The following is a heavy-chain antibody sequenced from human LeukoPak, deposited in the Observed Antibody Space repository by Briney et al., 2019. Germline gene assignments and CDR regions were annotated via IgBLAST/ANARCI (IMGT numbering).Heavy chain of an antibody. CDR1: GFTFSSYS. Sequence: PGGSLRLSCAASGFTFSSYSMNWVRQAPGKGLEWVSSISSTSSNIYYADSLKGRFTISRDNAKNSLYLQMNSLRAEDTAVYYCAKDCLGRGQQQRWSRPNFDYWGQGTLVTVSS. V-gene: IGHV3-21*04. CDR2: ISSTSSNI. D-gene: IGHD6-13*01. CDR3: AKDCLGRGQQQRWSRPNFDY. J-gene: IGHJ4*02.